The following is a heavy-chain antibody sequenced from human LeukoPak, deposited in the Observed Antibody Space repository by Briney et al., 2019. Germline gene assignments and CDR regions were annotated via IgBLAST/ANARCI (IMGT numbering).Heavy chain of an antibody. CDR3: ANRALRLGELSLSFFDY. CDR2: IQYDGSNK. J-gene: IGHJ4*02. V-gene: IGHV3-30*02. CDR1: GFTFSSYG. D-gene: IGHD3-16*02. Sequence: GGSLRLSCAASGFTFSSYGMHWVRQAPGKGLEWVAFIQYDGSNKYYADSVKGRFTISRDNSKNTLYLQMNSLRAEDTAVYYCANRALRLGELSLSFFDYWGQGTLVTVSS.